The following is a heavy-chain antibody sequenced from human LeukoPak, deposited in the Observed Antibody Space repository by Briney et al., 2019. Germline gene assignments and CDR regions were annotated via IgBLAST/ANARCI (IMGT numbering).Heavy chain of an antibody. CDR2: INHSGST. V-gene: IGHV4-34*01. Sequence: PSETLSLTCGVYGGAFSGYYLSWIRQPPGKGLEWIGEINHSGSTNYNPSLKSRVTISLGTSKNHFSLKLSSVTAADTAVYYCARGLAAEVVGFYCCREGILVTVSS. D-gene: IGHD6-25*01. J-gene: IGHJ4*01. CDR3: ARGLAAEVVGFYC. CDR1: GGAFSGYY.